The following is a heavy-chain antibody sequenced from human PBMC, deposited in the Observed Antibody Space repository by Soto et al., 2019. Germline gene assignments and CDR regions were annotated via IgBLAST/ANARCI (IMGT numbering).Heavy chain of an antibody. J-gene: IGHJ6*02. CDR1: GYTFTSYY. CDR3: ARERAVVAATYYYYYGMDV. CDR2: INPSGGST. V-gene: IGHV1-46*01. Sequence: ASVKVSCKASGYTFTSYYMHWVRQAPGQGLEWMGIINPSGGSTSYAQKFQGRVTMTRDTSTSTVYMELSSLRSEDTAVYYCARERAVVAATYYYYYGMDVWGQGTTFTVSS. D-gene: IGHD2-15*01.